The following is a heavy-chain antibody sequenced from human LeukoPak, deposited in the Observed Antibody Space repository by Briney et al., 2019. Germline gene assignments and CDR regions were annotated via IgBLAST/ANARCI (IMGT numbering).Heavy chain of an antibody. CDR2: IRNKANGYTT. V-gene: IGHV3-72*01. Sequence: GGSLRLSCATSGFTFSPHYMDWVRQSPGRGREWVGLIRNKANGYTTVYAASVKGRFTISRDDSKNSVYLQMDSLKTEDTAVYYCGDLGSAGTDHWGQGTLVTVSS. D-gene: IGHD3-10*01. CDR3: GDLGSAGTDH. J-gene: IGHJ4*02. CDR1: GFTFSPHY.